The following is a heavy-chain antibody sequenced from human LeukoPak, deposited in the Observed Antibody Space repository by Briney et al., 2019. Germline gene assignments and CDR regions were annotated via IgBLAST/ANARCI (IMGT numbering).Heavy chain of an antibody. CDR2: IYYSGST. Sequence: SETLSLTCTVSGGSISSYYWSWIRQPPGKGLEWIGYIYYSGSTNYNPSLKSRVTISVDTSKNQFSLKLSSVTAADTAVYYCARAGRDGYNYPDAFDIWGQGTMVTVSS. D-gene: IGHD5-24*01. CDR1: GGSISSYY. CDR3: ARAGRDGYNYPDAFDI. V-gene: IGHV4-59*08. J-gene: IGHJ3*02.